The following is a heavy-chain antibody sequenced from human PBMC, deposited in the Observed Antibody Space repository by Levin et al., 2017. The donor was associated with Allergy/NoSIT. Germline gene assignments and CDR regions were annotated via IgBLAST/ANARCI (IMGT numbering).Heavy chain of an antibody. CDR3: ARDRDYYDSSGVRDGFDI. D-gene: IGHD3-22*01. Sequence: SVKVSCKASGGTFSSYAISWVRQAPGQGLEWMGGIIPIFGTANYAQKFQGRVTITADESTSTAYMELSSLRSEDTAVYYCARDRDYYDSSGVRDGFDIWGQGTMVTVSS. CDR2: IIPIFGTA. J-gene: IGHJ3*02. CDR1: GGTFSSYA. V-gene: IGHV1-69*13.